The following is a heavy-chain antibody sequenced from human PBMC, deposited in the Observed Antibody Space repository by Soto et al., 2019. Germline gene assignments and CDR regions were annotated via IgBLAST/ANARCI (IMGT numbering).Heavy chain of an antibody. V-gene: IGHV1-69*01. D-gene: IGHD3-22*01. Sequence: QVQLVQSGAEVKKPGSSVKVSCKASGGTFSSYAISWVRQAPGQGLEWMGGIIPIFGTANYAQKFQGRVTITADESTSTAYMELSSPRSEDTAVYYCARASLGYYDSSGYYPIDYWGQGTLVTVSS. CDR3: ARASLGYYDSSGYYPIDY. CDR1: GGTFSSYA. CDR2: IIPIFGTA. J-gene: IGHJ4*02.